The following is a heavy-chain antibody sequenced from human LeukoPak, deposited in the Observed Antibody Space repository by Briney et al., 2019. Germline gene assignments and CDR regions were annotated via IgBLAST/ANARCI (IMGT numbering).Heavy chain of an antibody. D-gene: IGHD3-10*01. CDR1: GFTFNTYA. CDR3: AKDRGGELDY. J-gene: IGHJ4*02. V-gene: IGHV3-23*01. Sequence: PGRSLRLSCVASGFTFNTYAMSWVRQAPGKGLEWVSAISGSGGSTYYADSVKGRFTISRDNSKNTLYLQMNSLRAEDTAVYYCAKDRGGELDYWGQGTLVTVSS. CDR2: ISGSGGST.